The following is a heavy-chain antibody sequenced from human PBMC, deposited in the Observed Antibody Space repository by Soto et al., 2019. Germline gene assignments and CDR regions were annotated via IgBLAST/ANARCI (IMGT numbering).Heavy chain of an antibody. V-gene: IGHV4-34*01. J-gene: IGHJ6*02. D-gene: IGHD4-17*01. Sequence: PSETLSLTCAVYGGSFSGYYWSWIRQPPGKGLEWIGEINHSGSTNYNPSPKSRVTISVDTSKNQFSLKLSSVTAADTAVYYCARGGTVRYYYYYYGMDVWGQGTTVTVSS. CDR3: ARGGTVRYYYYYYGMDV. CDR1: GGSFSGYY. CDR2: INHSGST.